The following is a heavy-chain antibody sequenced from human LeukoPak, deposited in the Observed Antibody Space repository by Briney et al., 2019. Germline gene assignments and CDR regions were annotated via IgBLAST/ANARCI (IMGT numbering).Heavy chain of an antibody. CDR3: AKGDSPYYYDSSGYPEYFQH. Sequence: GGSLRLSCAASGFTFSNYWMTWVRQAPGKGLEWVGNVRQDGSVTNYVDPVKGRFTSSRDNGKNSVYLQMNSLRAEDTAVYYCAKGDSPYYYDSSGYPEYFQHWGQGTLVTVSS. V-gene: IGHV3-7*03. CDR1: GFTFSNYW. D-gene: IGHD3-22*01. CDR2: VRQDGSVT. J-gene: IGHJ1*01.